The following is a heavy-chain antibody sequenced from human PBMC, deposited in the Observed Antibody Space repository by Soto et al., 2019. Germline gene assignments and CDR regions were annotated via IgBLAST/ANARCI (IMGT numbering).Heavy chain of an antibody. CDR2: VSFSGIK. D-gene: IGHD6-13*01. J-gene: IGHJ5*02. V-gene: IGHV4-39*01. Sequence: SETLSLTCTVSGDSVSNSGYYWGWIRQSPGKRLEWIGSVSFSGIKYYNPSHRSRVTFSVDTSKTLISLKLRSVTAADTAVYYCARGSTWQGRDWFDPWGQGTLVTVSS. CDR3: ARGSTWQGRDWFDP. CDR1: GDSVSNSGYY.